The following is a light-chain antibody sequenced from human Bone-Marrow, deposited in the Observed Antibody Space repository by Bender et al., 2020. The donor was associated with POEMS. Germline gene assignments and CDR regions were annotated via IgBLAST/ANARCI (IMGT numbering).Light chain of an antibody. V-gene: IGLV2-14*02. CDR3: SSYSSNNALVV. CDR1: SSDIGSYIL. Sequence: QSALTQPASVSGSPGQSITISCTGTSSDIGSYILVSWYQQYPGKPPKLILYEVSKRPSGVSDRFSGSKSGNTASLTISGLQTEDEADYYCSSYSSNNALVVFGGGTKLTVL. CDR2: EVS. J-gene: IGLJ2*01.